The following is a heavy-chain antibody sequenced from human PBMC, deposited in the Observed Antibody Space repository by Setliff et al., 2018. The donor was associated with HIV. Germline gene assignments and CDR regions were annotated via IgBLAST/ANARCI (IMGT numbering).Heavy chain of an antibody. CDR2: IYTSGNTNYNPST. CDR1: GDSVSGYY. CDR3: TRQSPVAGSGAFDI. J-gene: IGHJ3*02. Sequence: SETLSLTCAVSGDSVSGYYWSWIRQPAGQGLEWIGRIYTSGNTNYNPSTNYNPSLKSRITISLETSRNQFSLRVTSVTATDTAVYYCTRQSPVAGSGAFDIWGQGTMVTVSS. D-gene: IGHD6-19*01. V-gene: IGHV4-4*07.